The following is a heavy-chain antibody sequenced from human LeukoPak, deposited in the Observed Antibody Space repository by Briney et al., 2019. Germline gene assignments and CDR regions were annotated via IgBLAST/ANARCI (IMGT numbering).Heavy chain of an antibody. CDR1: GGSINSGGHY. CDR3: ARDSGGRAFDI. V-gene: IGHV4-30-2*01. Sequence: SETLSLTCTVSGGSINSGGHYWTWIRQPPGKGLEWIGYIYYGASAYYNPSLKSRVTISADRPKNQFSLKLTSVTAADTAVYYCARDSGGRAFDIWGQGTMVTVSS. J-gene: IGHJ3*02. CDR2: IYYGASA. D-gene: IGHD2-15*01.